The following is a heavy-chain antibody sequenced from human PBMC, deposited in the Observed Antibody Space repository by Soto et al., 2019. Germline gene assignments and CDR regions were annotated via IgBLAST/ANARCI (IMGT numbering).Heavy chain of an antibody. CDR1: GGTFSSYA. V-gene: IGHV1-69*01. J-gene: IGHJ4*02. CDR2: IIPIFGTA. Sequence: QVQLVQSGAEVKKTGSSVKVTCKASGGTFSSYAISWVRQAPGQGLEWMGGIIPIFGTANYAQKFQGRVTITADESTSTAYMELSSLRSEDTAVYYCARSSIAARGRDFDYWGQGTLVTVSS. CDR3: ARSSIAARGRDFDY. D-gene: IGHD6-6*01.